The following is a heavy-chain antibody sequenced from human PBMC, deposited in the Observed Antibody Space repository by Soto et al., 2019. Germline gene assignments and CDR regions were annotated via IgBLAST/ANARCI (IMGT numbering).Heavy chain of an antibody. CDR1: GFSFSSYA. V-gene: IGHV3-30-3*01. CDR3: ARAPPPGIAAPGTWGAGMDV. Sequence: GGSLRLSCAASGFSFSSYAMHWVRQTPGKGLEWVAVISYGGTTEYYTDSVKCRFTISRDSSKNTVFLQMHSLRAEDTAVYYCARAPPPGIAAPGTWGAGMDVWGQGTTVTVSS. D-gene: IGHD6-13*01. CDR2: ISYGGTTE. J-gene: IGHJ6*02.